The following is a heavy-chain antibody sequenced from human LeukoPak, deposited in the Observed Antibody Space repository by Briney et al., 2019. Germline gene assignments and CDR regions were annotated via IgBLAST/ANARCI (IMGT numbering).Heavy chain of an antibody. D-gene: IGHD4-17*01. CDR1: GYTFTGYY. V-gene: IGHV1-2*02. Sequence: ASVKVSCKASGYTFTGYYMHWVRQAPGQGLEWMGWINPNSGGTNYAQKFQGRVTMTRDTSISTAYMELSRLRSDDTAVYYCARGPPTVTSGWFDPWGQGTLVTVSS. CDR2: INPNSGGT. J-gene: IGHJ5*02. CDR3: ARGPPTVTSGWFDP.